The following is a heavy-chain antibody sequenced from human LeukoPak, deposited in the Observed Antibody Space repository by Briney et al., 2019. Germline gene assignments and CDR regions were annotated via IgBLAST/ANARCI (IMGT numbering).Heavy chain of an antibody. D-gene: IGHD3-16*01. CDR3: ARGGGLDV. V-gene: IGHV3-7*03. CDR2: IKQDGSEK. CDR1: GFTFSNYW. J-gene: IGHJ6*02. Sequence: PGGSLRLSCAASGFTFSNYWMSWVRQTPGKGLEWVANIKQDGSEKYYVDSVKGRFTISRDNAKNSLYLQMNSLRAEDTAVYFCARGGGLDVWGQGATVTVSS.